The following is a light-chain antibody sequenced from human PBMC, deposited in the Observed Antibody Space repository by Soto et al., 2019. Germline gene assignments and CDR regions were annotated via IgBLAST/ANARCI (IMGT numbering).Light chain of an antibody. CDR1: QSISSW. Sequence: DIQMTQSPSTLSASVGDRVTITCRASQSISSWLAWYQQRPGKAPKLLIHKASNLESGVPSRFSGSGSGTEFTLTISSLQSEDFAVYYCQQYNNWPPITFGQGTRLEIK. J-gene: IGKJ5*01. V-gene: IGKV1-5*03. CDR2: KAS. CDR3: QQYNNWPPIT.